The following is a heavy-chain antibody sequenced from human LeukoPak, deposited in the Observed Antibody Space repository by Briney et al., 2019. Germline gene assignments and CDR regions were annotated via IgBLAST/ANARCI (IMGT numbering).Heavy chain of an antibody. CDR3: ARDQEACSITSCYFGLGFFDL. Sequence: GGSLRLSCAASGFTFSSYSMNWVRQAPGKGLEWVSSISSSSSYIYYADSVKGRFTISRDNAKNSLYLQMNSLRAEDTAVYYCARDQEACSITSCYFGLGFFDLWGQGTLVTVSS. J-gene: IGHJ4*02. CDR2: ISSSSSYI. CDR1: GFTFSSYS. V-gene: IGHV3-21*01. D-gene: IGHD2-2*01.